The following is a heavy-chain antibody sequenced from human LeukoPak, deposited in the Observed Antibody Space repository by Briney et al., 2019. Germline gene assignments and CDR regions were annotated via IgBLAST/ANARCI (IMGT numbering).Heavy chain of an antibody. J-gene: IGHJ4*02. CDR3: AKRAPYFCDY. CDR2: IRASGGIT. CDR1: RFTFSSSG. Sequence: GGSLRLSCVAPRFTFSSSGMSRVRQAPGEGLEFVSRIRASGGITYCADSVKGRFTISRDNAKNTLYLQMHSLRAEDTALYYCAKRAPYFCDYWGQGTLVTVSS. V-gene: IGHV3-23*01.